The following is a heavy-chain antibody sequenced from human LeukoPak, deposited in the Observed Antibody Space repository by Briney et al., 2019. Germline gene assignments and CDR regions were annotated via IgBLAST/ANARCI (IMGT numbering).Heavy chain of an antibody. CDR3: AKTQGSDWS. V-gene: IGHV3-23*01. D-gene: IGHD6-19*01. CDR2: ISGDGAVT. Sequence: PGGSLRLSCAASGFTFSTYAMTWVRQAPGMGLEWVSSISGDGAVTYYTDSVQGRFTISRDNSESTLYLQMNRLRVDDTAIYYCAKTQGSDWSWGQGTLVTVSS. CDR1: GFTFSTYA. J-gene: IGHJ5*02.